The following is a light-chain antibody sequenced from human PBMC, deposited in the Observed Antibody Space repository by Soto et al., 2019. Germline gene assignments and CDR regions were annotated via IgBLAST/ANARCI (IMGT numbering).Light chain of an antibody. CDR1: QNIRDY. J-gene: IGKJ4*01. CDR3: QQSDRTFF. V-gene: IGKV1-39*01. CDR2: GAS. Sequence: DIQMTQSPSSLSASVGDRVTITCRASQNIRDYLNWYQHKPGEAPKLLIYGASTLQSEVPSRFSGSGSGTDFTLTISSLQPEDFATYYCQQSDRTFFFGGGTKVEIK.